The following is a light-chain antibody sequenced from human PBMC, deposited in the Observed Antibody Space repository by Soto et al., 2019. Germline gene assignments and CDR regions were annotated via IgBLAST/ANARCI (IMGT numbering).Light chain of an antibody. CDR3: QQYRGCPT. CDR1: QTITGS. J-gene: IGKJ2*01. CDR2: RAS. Sequence: DIQMTQSPSTLSASVGDRVTITCRASQTITGSLAWYQQKPGKAPKLLIHRASDLETGVPSRFSGSGSGTEFTLTISSLQPDDVATYYCQQYRGCPTFGPGTKLEIK. V-gene: IGKV1-5*03.